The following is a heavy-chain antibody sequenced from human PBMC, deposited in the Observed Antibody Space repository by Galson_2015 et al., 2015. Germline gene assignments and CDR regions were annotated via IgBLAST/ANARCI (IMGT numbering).Heavy chain of an antibody. Sequence: SLRLSCAASGFTFSSHGMHWVRQAPGKGLEWVATIWYDGSNKYYVDSVKGRFTISRDNSKNMLYLQMNSLRVEDTAVYYCAREGLNTEHSDAFDIWGQGTMATVSS. CDR1: GFTFSSHG. D-gene: IGHD1/OR15-1a*01. CDR3: AREGLNTEHSDAFDI. J-gene: IGHJ3*02. CDR2: IWYDGSNK. V-gene: IGHV3-33*01.